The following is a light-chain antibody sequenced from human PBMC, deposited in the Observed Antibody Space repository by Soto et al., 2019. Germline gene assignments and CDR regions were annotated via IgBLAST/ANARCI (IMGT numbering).Light chain of an antibody. CDR1: NSNIGKNS. J-gene: IGLJ7*01. Sequence: QSVLSQEASVSGTPGQRVAMACSGGNSNIGKNSVNWYRQVPGTAPQLLIYSDTLRSFGIPDRFSASKSDTSATLAIGGLQSVDEALYFCAAWDDSLNGLVFGGGTQLTVL. V-gene: IGLV1-44*01. CDR2: SDT. CDR3: AAWDDSLNGLV.